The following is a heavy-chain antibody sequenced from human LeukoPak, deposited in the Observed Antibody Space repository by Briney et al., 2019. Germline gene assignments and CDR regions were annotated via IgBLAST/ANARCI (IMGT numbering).Heavy chain of an antibody. CDR2: IGAGGAAT. Sequence: GASLRLSCAASGFTFTTYAMTWVRQAPGKGLEWVSSIGAGGAATFYSDSVKGRFTISRGNSMNTLYLQMNSLRADDTAVYYCGRPTKFWLIRGDGVDVWGQGTTVTASS. CDR3: GRPTKFWLIRGDGVDV. D-gene: IGHD6-19*01. J-gene: IGHJ6*02. CDR1: GFTFTTYA. V-gene: IGHV3-23*01.